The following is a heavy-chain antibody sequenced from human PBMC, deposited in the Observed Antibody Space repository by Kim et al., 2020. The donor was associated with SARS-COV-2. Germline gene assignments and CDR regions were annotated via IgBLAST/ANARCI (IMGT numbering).Heavy chain of an antibody. CDR2: GSS. CDR3: ARGSYYFDY. J-gene: IGHJ4*02. V-gene: IGHV4-59*09. Sequence: GSSNYNPSLKSRVTISVDTSKNQFSLKRSSVTAAETAVYYCARGSYYFDYWGQGTLVTVSS.